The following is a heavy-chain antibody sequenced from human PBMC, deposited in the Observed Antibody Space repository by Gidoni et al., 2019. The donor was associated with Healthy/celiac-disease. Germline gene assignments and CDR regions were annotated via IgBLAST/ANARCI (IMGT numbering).Heavy chain of an antibody. D-gene: IGHD4-17*01. CDR2: SWYDGSNN. Sequence: QVQLVESGGGVVQPGRSLRLSCAASGFTFSSYGMHGVRQAPGKGLEWVAVSWYDGSNNYYADSVKGRFTISRDKSKNTLYLQLHSLRAEDTAVYYCANDYGDFNDAFDIWGQGTMVTVSS. V-gene: IGHV3-33*03. CDR1: GFTFSSYG. J-gene: IGHJ3*02. CDR3: ANDYGDFNDAFDI.